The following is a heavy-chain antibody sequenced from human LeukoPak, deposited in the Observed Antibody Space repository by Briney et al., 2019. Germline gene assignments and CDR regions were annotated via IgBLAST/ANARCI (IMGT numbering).Heavy chain of an antibody. CDR1: GYTFTSYG. CDR2: ISAYNGNT. Sequence: GASVQVSCKASGYTFTSYGISWVRQAPGQGLEWMGWISAYNGNTNYAQKLQGRVTMTTDTSTSTAYMELRSLRSDDTAVYYCARSSRAVVVTASHPKFDPWGQGTLVTVSS. D-gene: IGHD2-21*02. V-gene: IGHV1-18*01. J-gene: IGHJ5*02. CDR3: ARSSRAVVVTASHPKFDP.